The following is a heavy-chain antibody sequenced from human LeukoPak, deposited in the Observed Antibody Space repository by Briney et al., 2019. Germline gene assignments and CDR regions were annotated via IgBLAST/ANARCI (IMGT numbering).Heavy chain of an antibody. V-gene: IGHV4-59*01. CDR2: IHYSGST. CDR1: GGSINDYY. J-gene: IGHJ4*02. D-gene: IGHD3-16*01. Sequence: PSETLSLTCTVSGGSINDYYWNWIRQPPGKGLEWIGYIHYSGSTNYNPSLKSRVIILVDTSKNQFSLKLSSVTAADTAVYYCARFDLGPRGGLDYWGQGTLVTVSS. CDR3: ARFDLGPRGGLDY.